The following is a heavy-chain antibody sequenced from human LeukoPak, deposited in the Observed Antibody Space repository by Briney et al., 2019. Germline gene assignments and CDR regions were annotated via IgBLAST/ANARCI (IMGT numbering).Heavy chain of an antibody. D-gene: IGHD6-13*01. CDR2: INPNSGGT. CDR3: ARMSAGGTVIDN. J-gene: IGHJ4*02. CDR1: GYTFTGYY. Sequence: ASVKVSCKASGYTFTGYYMHWVRQAPGQGLEWMGRINPNSGGTNYAQKFQGRVTMTRDTSINTAYMELGSLTSDDTAIYYCARMSAGGTVIDNWGQGTLVTVSS. V-gene: IGHV1-2*06.